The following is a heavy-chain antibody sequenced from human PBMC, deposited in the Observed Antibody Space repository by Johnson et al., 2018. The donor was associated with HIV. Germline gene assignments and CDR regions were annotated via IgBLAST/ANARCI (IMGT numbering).Heavy chain of an antibody. Sequence: VQLVESGGGLVQPGRSLRLSCTASGFTFGDHAMIWVRQAPGQGLEWVGFIRSTAYGGTTEYDASAKGRFTISIDNAKNSLYLQLNSLRAEDTAVYYCAREVDAFDIWGQGTMVTVSS. CDR1: GFTFGDHA. J-gene: IGHJ3*02. CDR3: AREVDAFDI. CDR2: IRSTAYGGTT. V-gene: IGHV3-49*04.